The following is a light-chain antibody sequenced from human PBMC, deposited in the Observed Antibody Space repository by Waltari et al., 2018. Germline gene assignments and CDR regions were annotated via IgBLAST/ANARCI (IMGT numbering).Light chain of an antibody. CDR2: DVN. Sequence: QSALTQPASVSGSPGQSITTSCTGASSDVGAYNYFPWYHQHPDKAPKLIIYDVNRRPSGVSNRFSGSKSGHAASLTISGLQAEDEADYYCSSYAPRNTWLFGGGTKLTVL. V-gene: IGLV2-14*01. J-gene: IGLJ3*02. CDR1: SSDVGAYNY. CDR3: SSYAPRNTWL.